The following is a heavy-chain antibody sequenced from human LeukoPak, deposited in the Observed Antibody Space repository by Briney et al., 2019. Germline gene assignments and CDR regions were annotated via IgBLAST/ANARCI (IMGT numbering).Heavy chain of an antibody. V-gene: IGHV3-21*01. D-gene: IGHD6-13*01. J-gene: IGHJ4*02. Sequence: GGSLRLSCAASGFAFSSYSMNWVRQAPGKGLEWFSSISGTSTYIYFANSLKGRFSISRDNAENSLFLQMNSLRAEDTAVYFCARASLSEIIAAEAFFDSWGQGTLVTVSS. CDR2: ISGTSTYI. CDR1: GFAFSSYS. CDR3: ARASLSEIIAAEAFFDS.